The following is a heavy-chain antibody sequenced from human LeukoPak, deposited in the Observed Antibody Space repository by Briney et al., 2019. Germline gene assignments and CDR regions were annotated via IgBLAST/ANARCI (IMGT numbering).Heavy chain of an antibody. D-gene: IGHD3-22*01. Sequence: KDGESLKISCKGSGYSFSSFWLGWVRQMPGKGLEWMGLIDPADSDSRYSPSFQGQAIFSVDKSTKTAYLQWSSLKASDTAMYYCARLIGAFSESSGYSDYWGQGTLVTVSS. CDR3: ARLIGAFSESSGYSDY. J-gene: IGHJ4*02. CDR1: GYSFSSFW. CDR2: IDPADSDS. V-gene: IGHV5-51*01.